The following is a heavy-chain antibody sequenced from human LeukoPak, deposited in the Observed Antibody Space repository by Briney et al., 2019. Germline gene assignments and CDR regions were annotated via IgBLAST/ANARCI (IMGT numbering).Heavy chain of an antibody. Sequence: SVKVSCKASGGTFSSYAISWVRQAPGQGLEWMGGIIPIFGTANYAQKFQGRVTITTDESTSTAYMELSSLRSEDTAVYYCARYTAMDYYYYYYGMDVWGQGTTVTVSS. CDR3: ARYTAMDYYYYYYGMDV. CDR1: GGTFSSYA. D-gene: IGHD5-18*01. CDR2: IIPIFGTA. J-gene: IGHJ6*02. V-gene: IGHV1-69*05.